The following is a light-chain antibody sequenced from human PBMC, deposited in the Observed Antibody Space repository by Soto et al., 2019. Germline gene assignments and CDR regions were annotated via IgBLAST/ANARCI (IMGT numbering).Light chain of an antibody. CDR3: TSYTSRSTPV. CDR2: DVS. V-gene: IGLV2-14*01. CDR1: SSDVGGYNY. J-gene: IGLJ2*01. Sequence: QSALTQPASVSGSPGQSITISCTGTSSDVGGYNYVSWYQQHPGKAPKLMIYDVSNRPSGVSNRFSGSNSGNTASLTISGLQAEDEADYYCTSYTSRSTPVFGGGTKLTVL.